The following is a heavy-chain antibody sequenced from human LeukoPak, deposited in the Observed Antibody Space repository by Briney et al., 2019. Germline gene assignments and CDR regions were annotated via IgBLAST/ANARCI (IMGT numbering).Heavy chain of an antibody. CDR2: ISWNSGSI. J-gene: IGHJ4*02. V-gene: IGHV3-9*01. D-gene: IGHD3-22*01. CDR3: AKGAYYYDSSGQKGPFDY. Sequence: GRSLRLSCAASGFTFDDYAMHWVRHAPGKGLEWVSGISWNSGSIGYADSVKGRFTISRDNAKNSLYLQMNSLRAEDTALYYCAKGAYYYDSSGQKGPFDYWGQGTLVTVSS. CDR1: GFTFDDYA.